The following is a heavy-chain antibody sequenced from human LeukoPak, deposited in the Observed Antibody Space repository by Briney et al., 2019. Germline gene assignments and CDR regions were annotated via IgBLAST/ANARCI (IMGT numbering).Heavy chain of an antibody. CDR1: GDSISNNY. CDR2: LYYTGST. Sequence: SETLSLTCTVSGDSISNNYWGWIRQPPGKGLEWIAYLYYTGSTYYNPSLQSRVSISADTSKKQVSLKMTSVTAADTAIYYCARMEEYRLHATMALDFWGRGTAVTVSA. J-gene: IGHJ3*01. D-gene: IGHD2-2*01. CDR3: ARMEEYRLHATMALDF. V-gene: IGHV4-59*01.